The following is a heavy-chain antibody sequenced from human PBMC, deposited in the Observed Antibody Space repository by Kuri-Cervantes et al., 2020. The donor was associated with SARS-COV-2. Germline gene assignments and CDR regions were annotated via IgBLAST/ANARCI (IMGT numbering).Heavy chain of an antibody. Sequence: LRLSCTVSGASLSSADFYWSWIRQPPGKGLEWIGYIYFSGTTYYNPSLRSRVTISVDTSKNQFSLKLTSVTVADTAVYYCVSTETGNTNWFDPWGQGTLVTVSS. CDR2: IYFSGTT. J-gene: IGHJ5*02. V-gene: IGHV4-30-4*01. CDR1: GASLSSADFY. D-gene: IGHD1-7*01. CDR3: VSTETGNTNWFDP.